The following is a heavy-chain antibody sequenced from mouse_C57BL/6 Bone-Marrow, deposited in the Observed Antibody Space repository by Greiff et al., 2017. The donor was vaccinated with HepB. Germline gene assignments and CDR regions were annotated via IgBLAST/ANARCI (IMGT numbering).Heavy chain of an antibody. J-gene: IGHJ1*03. Sequence: VKLQQSGAELVKPGASVKLSCKASGYTFTSYWMQWVKQRPGQGLEWIGEIDPSDSYTNYNQKFKGKATLTVDTSSSTAYMQLSSLTSEDSAVYYCAPLLRPWYFDVWGTGTTVTVSS. CDR3: APLLRPWYFDV. CDR2: IDPSDSYT. CDR1: GYTFTSYW. V-gene: IGHV1-50*01. D-gene: IGHD1-2*01.